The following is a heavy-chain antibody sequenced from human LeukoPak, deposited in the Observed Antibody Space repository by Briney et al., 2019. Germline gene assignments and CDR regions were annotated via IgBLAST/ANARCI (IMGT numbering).Heavy chain of an antibody. D-gene: IGHD3-22*01. J-gene: IGHJ4*02. CDR1: GGSISRGGYY. CDR2: IYYSGST. Sequence: SQTLSLTCTVSGGSISRGGYYWSWIRQHPGKGLEWIGYIYYSGSTYYNPSLKSRVTISVDTSKNQFSLELSSVTAADTAVYYCASQPQYYYDSSGHYHDYWGQGTLVTVSS. CDR3: ASQPQYYYDSSGHYHDY. V-gene: IGHV4-31*03.